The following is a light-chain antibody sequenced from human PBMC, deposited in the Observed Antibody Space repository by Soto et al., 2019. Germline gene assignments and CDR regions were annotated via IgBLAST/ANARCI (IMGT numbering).Light chain of an antibody. Sequence: VLTQSADTLSLSTGESVTLSGRASKRVSLSYLVWYQQKPGQAPRLLIYDSSTRASGVPDRFDGGGSGTDFPLSLTSLEPEDSAVYDFQQYARSSWTFGQGTKLAIK. J-gene: IGKJ1*01. V-gene: IGKV3-20*01. CDR1: KRVSLSY. CDR2: DSS. CDR3: QQYARSSWT.